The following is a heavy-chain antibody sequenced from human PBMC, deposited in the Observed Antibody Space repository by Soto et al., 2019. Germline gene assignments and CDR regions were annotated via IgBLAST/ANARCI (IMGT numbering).Heavy chain of an antibody. CDR3: ARVGGLELPNYPDY. J-gene: IGHJ4*02. Sequence: GGSLRLSCAASGFTFSSYSMNWVRQAPGKGLEWVSSISSSSSYIYYADSVKGRFTISRDNAKNSLYLQMNSLRAEDTAVYYCARVGGLELPNYPDYWGQGTLVTVSS. V-gene: IGHV3-21*01. CDR2: ISSSSSYI. CDR1: GFTFSSYS. D-gene: IGHD1-7*01.